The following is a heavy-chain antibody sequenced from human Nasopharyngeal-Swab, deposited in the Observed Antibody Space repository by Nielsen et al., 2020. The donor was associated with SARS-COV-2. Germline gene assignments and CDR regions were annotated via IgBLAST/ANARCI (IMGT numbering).Heavy chain of an antibody. Sequence: GESLKISCAASGFTFSSYSMNWVRQAPGKGLEWVSSISSSSSYIYYADSVKGRFTISRDNAKNSLYLQMNSLRADDTAVYYCARDSLIMIVVVGWAFDIWGQGTMVTVSS. D-gene: IGHD3-22*01. V-gene: IGHV3-21*04. CDR2: ISSSSSYI. CDR1: GFTFSSYS. CDR3: ARDSLIMIVVVGWAFDI. J-gene: IGHJ3*02.